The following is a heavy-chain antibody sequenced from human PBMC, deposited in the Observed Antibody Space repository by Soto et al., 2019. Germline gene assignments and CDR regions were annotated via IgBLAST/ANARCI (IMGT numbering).Heavy chain of an antibody. V-gene: IGHV3-7*01. Sequence: GPLRVSCAASGFTCSSYWMSRVRQAPEKGLEWVANIKQDGSEKYYVDSVKGRFTISRDNAKNSLYLQMNSLRAEDTAVYYCARDRIDYGDYYFDYWGQGTLGTVSS. CDR3: ARDRIDYGDYYFDY. CDR1: GFTCSSYW. D-gene: IGHD4-17*01. J-gene: IGHJ4*02. CDR2: IKQDGSEK.